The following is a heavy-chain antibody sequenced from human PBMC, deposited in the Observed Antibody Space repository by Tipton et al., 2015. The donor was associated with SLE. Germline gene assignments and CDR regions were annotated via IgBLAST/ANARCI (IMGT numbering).Heavy chain of an antibody. CDR3: ASGIVGATGYAMDV. D-gene: IGHD1-26*01. CDR1: GYTFTSYA. Sequence: QLVQSGAEVKKPGASVKVSCKASGYTFTSYAISWVRQAPGQGLEWMGIINPSGGSTGYAQKFQGRINMTRDTATSTVYMDLSSLRSDDTAMYFCASGIVGATGYAMDVWGRGTRVTVAS. V-gene: IGHV1-46*01. CDR2: INPSGGST. J-gene: IGHJ6*02.